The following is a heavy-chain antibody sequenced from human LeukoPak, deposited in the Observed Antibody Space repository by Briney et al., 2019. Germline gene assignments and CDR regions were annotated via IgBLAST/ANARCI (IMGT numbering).Heavy chain of an antibody. Sequence: ASVKVSCKASGYTFTSYGISWVRQAPGQGLEWMGWISAYNGNTNYAQKLQGRVTMTTDTSTSTTYMELRSLRSDDTAVYYCAREYMTFVVVPAAGGSDYWGQGTLVTVSS. V-gene: IGHV1-18*04. CDR3: AREYMTFVVVPAAGGSDY. CDR2: ISAYNGNT. J-gene: IGHJ4*02. CDR1: GYTFTSYG. D-gene: IGHD2-2*01.